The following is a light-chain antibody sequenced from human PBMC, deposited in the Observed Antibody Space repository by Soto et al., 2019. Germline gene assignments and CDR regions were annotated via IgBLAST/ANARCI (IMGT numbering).Light chain of an antibody. CDR3: QSYDSSRSPLYV. CDR1: SSDVGGYDY. V-gene: IGLV2-8*01. CDR2: EVT. Sequence: QSVLTQPPSASGSPGQSVTISCTGTSSDVGGYDYVSWYQQHPGKAPKLMIYEVTIRPSGVSDRFSGSKSGTSASLAITGLQAEDEADYYCQSYDSSRSPLYVFGTGTKVTVL. J-gene: IGLJ1*01.